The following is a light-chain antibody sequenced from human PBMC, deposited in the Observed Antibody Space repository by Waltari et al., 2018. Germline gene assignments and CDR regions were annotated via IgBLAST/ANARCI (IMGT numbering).Light chain of an antibody. Sequence: QSVLTQPPSVSGTPGQRVTISCSGSFSNIGSNSLNWYQQLPGTSPRLLIYNTNQGPSGVPHRFSASKSGTSASLAITGLQSEDEAYYYCAAWDDSLGAVFGGGTKLTVL. J-gene: IGLJ3*02. CDR2: NTN. CDR3: AAWDDSLGAV. V-gene: IGLV1-44*01. CDR1: FSNIGSNS.